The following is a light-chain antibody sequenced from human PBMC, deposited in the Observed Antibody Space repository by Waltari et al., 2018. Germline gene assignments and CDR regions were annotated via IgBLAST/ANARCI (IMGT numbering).Light chain of an antibody. V-gene: IGKV3-20*01. Sequence: IVLTQSPGTLSLSPGGRATLSCRASQNIGNYLAWYQQKPGQAPRLRIYGASSRAAGIPDRCSGSGSGADFSLTISRLEPEDFAVYYCQHHVRLPATFGQGTKV. CDR3: QHHVRLPAT. CDR1: QNIGNY. J-gene: IGKJ1*01. CDR2: GAS.